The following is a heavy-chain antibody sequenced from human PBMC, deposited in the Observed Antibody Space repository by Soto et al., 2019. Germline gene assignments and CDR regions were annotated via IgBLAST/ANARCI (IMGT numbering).Heavy chain of an antibody. V-gene: IGHV1-18*01. J-gene: IGHJ6*03. D-gene: IGHD3-9*01. CDR3: ARGKYYDILTGWGGYYYYYMDV. CDR2: INTYNGNT. CDR1: GGTFSSYA. Sequence: ASVKVSCKASGGTFSSYAISWVRQAPGQGLEWMGWINTYNGNTNYAQKLQGRVTMTTDTSTTTAYMDLRSLRSDDTAVYYCARGKYYDILTGWGGYYYYYMDVWGKGTTVTVSS.